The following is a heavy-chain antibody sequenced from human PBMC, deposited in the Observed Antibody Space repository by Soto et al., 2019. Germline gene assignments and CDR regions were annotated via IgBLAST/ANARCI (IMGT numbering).Heavy chain of an antibody. CDR3: ARNDYGGLYYYYGMDV. Sequence: QVQLQESGPGLVKPSQTLSLTCTVSGVSVSSGANHWSWIRQHPGKGLEWIGYIYNSGSTYYNPSISSRVTISIDTSKNQFSLSLTSVTAADTAVYYCARNDYGGLYYYYGMDVWGQGTTVTVSS. J-gene: IGHJ6*02. CDR1: GVSVSSGANH. D-gene: IGHD4-17*01. V-gene: IGHV4-31*03. CDR2: IYNSGST.